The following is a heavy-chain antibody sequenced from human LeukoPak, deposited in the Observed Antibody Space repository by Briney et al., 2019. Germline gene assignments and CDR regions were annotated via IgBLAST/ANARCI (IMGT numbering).Heavy chain of an antibody. V-gene: IGHV4-61*01. J-gene: IGHJ4*02. CDR2: IYYSGST. CDR3: ARATSGSYVFDY. D-gene: IGHD3-10*01. CDR1: GGSVSSGSYY. Sequence: SETLSLTCTVSGGSVSSGSYYWSWIRQPPGKGLEWIGYIYYSGSTNYNPSLKSRVTISVDTSKNQFSLKLSSVTAADTAVYYCARATSGSYVFDYWGQGTLVTVSS.